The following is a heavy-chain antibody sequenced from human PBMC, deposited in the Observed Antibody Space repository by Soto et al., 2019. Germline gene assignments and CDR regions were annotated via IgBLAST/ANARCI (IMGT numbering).Heavy chain of an antibody. D-gene: IGHD4-4*01. V-gene: IGHV4-34*01. CDR3: ARGDYSNWYYYYGMDV. CDR1: GGSFSGYY. CDR2: INHSGST. J-gene: IGHJ6*02. Sequence: ETLSLTCAVYGGSFSGYYWSWIRQPPGKGLEWIGEINHSGSTNYNPSLKSRVTISVDTSKNQFSLKLSSVTAADTAVYYCARGDYSNWYYYYGMDVWGQGTTVTVSS.